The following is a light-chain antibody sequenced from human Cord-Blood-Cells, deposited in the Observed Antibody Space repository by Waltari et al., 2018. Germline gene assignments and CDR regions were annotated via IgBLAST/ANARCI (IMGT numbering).Light chain of an antibody. CDR3: QQSLSTPPT. J-gene: IGKJ3*01. Sequence: DIQMTQSPSSLSASVGDRVTITCRASQSISSYLNWYQQKPGKAPKLRIYAASSLQSGVPSRFSGSGSGTDFPLTSSSLQPEDFSSYYCQQSLSTPPTFGRGIRVDI. V-gene: IGKV1-39*01. CDR1: QSISSY. CDR2: AAS.